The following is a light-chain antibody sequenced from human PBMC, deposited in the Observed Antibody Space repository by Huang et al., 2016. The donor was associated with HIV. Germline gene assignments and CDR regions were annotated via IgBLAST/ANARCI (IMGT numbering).Light chain of an antibody. CDR2: EVS. V-gene: IGKV2-29*02. CDR3: MQGIHLSSP. J-gene: IGKJ4*01. Sequence: NQTPLSLSVTPGQPASISCKSSQSLLHSDVKTYLYGYVQTAGHSPQLLIYEVSNRFSGVPDRFSGSGSGTSFTLKISRVEAEDVGIYYCMQGIHLSSPFGGGTKIEI. CDR1: QSLLHSDVKTY.